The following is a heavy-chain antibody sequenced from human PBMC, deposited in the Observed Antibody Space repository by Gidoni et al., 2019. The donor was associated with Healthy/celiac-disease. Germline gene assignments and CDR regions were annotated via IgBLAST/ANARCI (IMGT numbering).Heavy chain of an antibody. J-gene: IGHJ4*02. V-gene: IGHV4-30-2*01. Sequence: QLQLQESGSGLVKPSQTLSLTCAVSGGSISSGCYSWSWIRQPPGKGLEWIGYIYHSGSTYYNPSLKSRVTISVDRSKNQFSLKLSSVTAADTAVYYCAGWDWELLGVLYWGQGTLVTVSS. D-gene: IGHD1-26*01. CDR1: GGSISSGCYS. CDR3: AGWDWELLGVLY. CDR2: IYHSGST.